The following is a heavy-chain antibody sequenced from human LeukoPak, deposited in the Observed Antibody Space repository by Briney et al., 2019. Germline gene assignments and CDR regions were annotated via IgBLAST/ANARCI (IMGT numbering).Heavy chain of an antibody. CDR2: IYYSGST. J-gene: IGHJ4*02. Sequence: SETLSLTCTVSGGSISSYYWSWIRQPPGKGLEWIGYIYYSGSTNYNPSLKSRVTISIDTSKNEFSLKLTSVTAADTAVYYCAREANYYGSGSYFEGTFDYWGQGSLATVSS. CDR3: AREANYYGSGSYFEGTFDY. CDR1: GGSISSYY. V-gene: IGHV4-59*01. D-gene: IGHD3-10*01.